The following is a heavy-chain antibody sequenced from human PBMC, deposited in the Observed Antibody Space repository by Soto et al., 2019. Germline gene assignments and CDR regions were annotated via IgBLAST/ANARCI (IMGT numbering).Heavy chain of an antibody. J-gene: IGHJ4*02. Sequence: GGSLRLSCTASGFTFGDYAMSWFRQAPGKGLEWVGFIRSKAYGGTTEYAASVKGRFTISRDDSKSIAYLQMNSLKTEDTAVYYCTRDWGPFEYSSSSGQGYWGQGTLVTVSS. CDR1: GFTFGDYA. V-gene: IGHV3-49*03. CDR2: IRSKAYGGTT. CDR3: TRDWGPFEYSSSSGQGY. D-gene: IGHD6-6*01.